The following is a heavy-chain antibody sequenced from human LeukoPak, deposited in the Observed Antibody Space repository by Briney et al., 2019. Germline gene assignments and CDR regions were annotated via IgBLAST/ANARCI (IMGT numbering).Heavy chain of an antibody. V-gene: IGHV1-46*01. J-gene: IGHJ4*02. D-gene: IGHD5-12*01. CDR2: INPTGGGT. CDR3: ARGGQAESGYDSYFDY. Sequence: GASVKVSCKATGSTFTSYYLHWVRQAPGQGLEWMGIINPTGGGTRYAQKFQGRVTMTSDTSTSTVYMQLSSLRSEDTAVYYCARGGQAESGYDSYFDYWGQGPLVTVSS. CDR1: GSTFTSYY.